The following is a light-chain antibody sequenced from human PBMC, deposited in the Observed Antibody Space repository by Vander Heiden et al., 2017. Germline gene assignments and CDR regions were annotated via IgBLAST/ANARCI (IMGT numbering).Light chain of an antibody. J-gene: IGLJ3*02. Sequence: QSALTQPRSVSGSPGQSVTISCTGTSSDVGGYNSVSWYRQHPGKAPKLMIYDVTKRPSGVPDRFSGSKSGNTASLTISGLQAEDEADYYCCSYAGSYTWVFGGGTKLTV. CDR3: CSYAGSYTWV. V-gene: IGLV2-11*01. CDR2: DVT. CDR1: SSDVGGYNS.